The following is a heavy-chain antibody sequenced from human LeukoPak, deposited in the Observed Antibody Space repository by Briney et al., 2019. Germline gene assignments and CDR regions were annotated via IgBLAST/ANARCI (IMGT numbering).Heavy chain of an antibody. Sequence: ASVKVSCKASGYTFTSYAMNWVRQAPGQGLEWMGWINTNTGNPTYAQGFTGRFVFSLDTSVSTAYLQISSLKASDTAMYYWVRGGPHDYYCYYMDVWGKGTTVTISS. D-gene: IGHD3/OR15-3a*01. V-gene: IGHV7-4-1*02. J-gene: IGHJ6*03. CDR1: GYTFTSYA. CDR2: INTNTGNP. CDR3: VRGGPHDYYCYYMDV.